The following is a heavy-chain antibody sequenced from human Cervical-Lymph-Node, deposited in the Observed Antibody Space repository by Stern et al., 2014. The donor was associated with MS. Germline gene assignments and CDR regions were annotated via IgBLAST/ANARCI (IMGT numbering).Heavy chain of an antibody. D-gene: IGHD3-16*02. CDR1: GYTLTELS. V-gene: IGHV1-24*01. CDR2: FNPELGKT. Sequence: QVQLVQSGAEVKKPGASVKVSCKVSGYTLTELSMHWVRQAPGKGLEWIGGFNPELGKTIYAQKFQDRVIMTEDTSSGTAYMELTSLRSEDTAVYYCATSVIRMGLVVSPQPWYNWFDPWGQGTLVTVSS. J-gene: IGHJ5*02. CDR3: ATSVIRMGLVVSPQPWYNWFDP.